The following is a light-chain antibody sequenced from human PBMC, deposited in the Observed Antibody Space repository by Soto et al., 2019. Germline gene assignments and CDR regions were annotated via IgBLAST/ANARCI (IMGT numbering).Light chain of an antibody. J-gene: IGLJ1*01. Sequence: QSALTQPASVSASPGQSITISCTGTRNDVGLYNYVSWYQHHPGNAPKLIIYGVSDRPSGVSNRFSGSKSGNTASLTISGLQAEDEVDYYCSSYTTTTLEVFGTGTKVTVL. CDR1: RNDVGLYNY. CDR2: GVS. V-gene: IGLV2-14*01. CDR3: SSYTTTTLEV.